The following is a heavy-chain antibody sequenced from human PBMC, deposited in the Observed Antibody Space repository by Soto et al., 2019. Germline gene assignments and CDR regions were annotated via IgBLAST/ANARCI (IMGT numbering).Heavy chain of an antibody. J-gene: IGHJ6*02. Sequence: ASVKVSCKASGYTFTSYAMHWVRQAPGQRLEWMGWINAGNGNTKYSQKFQGRITMTRDTTTSTAYMELRNLRTEDTAVYYYEKDPGQLNEGTFFGVVRFPYYYYYGMDVWGQGTTVTVSS. V-gene: IGHV1-3*01. CDR2: INAGNGNT. CDR3: EKDPGQLNEGTFFGVVRFPYYYYYGMDV. D-gene: IGHD3-3*01. CDR1: GYTFTSYA.